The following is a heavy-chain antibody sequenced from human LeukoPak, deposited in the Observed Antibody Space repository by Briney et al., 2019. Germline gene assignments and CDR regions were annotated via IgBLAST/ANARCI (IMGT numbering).Heavy chain of an antibody. CDR1: GFTFSSDA. Sequence: PGGSLRLSCAASGFTFSSDAMSWVRQAPGKGLEWVSAISGSGGSTYYADSVKGRFTISRDNSRDTLYLQMNSLRAEDTAVYYCAKGYYDYVWGSYYFDYWGQATLVTVAS. V-gene: IGHV3-23*01. CDR2: ISGSGGST. J-gene: IGHJ4*02. D-gene: IGHD3-16*01. CDR3: AKGYYDYVWGSYYFDY.